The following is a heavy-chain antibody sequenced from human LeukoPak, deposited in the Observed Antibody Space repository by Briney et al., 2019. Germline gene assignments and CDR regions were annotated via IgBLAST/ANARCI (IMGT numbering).Heavy chain of an antibody. V-gene: IGHV3-21*01. CDR2: ISSSSSYI. J-gene: IGHJ4*02. CDR3: AREGDYGGWYFDY. D-gene: IGHD4-23*01. Sequence: PGGSLRLSCAASGFTFSSCSMNWVRQAPGKGLEWVSSISSSSSYIYYADSVKSRFTISRDNAKNSLYLQMNSLRAEDTAVYYCAREGDYGGWYFDYWGQGTLVTVSS. CDR1: GFTFSSCS.